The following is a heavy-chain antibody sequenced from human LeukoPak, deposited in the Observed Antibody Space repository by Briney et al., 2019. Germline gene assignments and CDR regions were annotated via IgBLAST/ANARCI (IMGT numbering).Heavy chain of an antibody. V-gene: IGHV3-11*04. Sequence: GGSLRLSCAASGFTFSDYYMSWIRQAPGKGLEWVSYISSSSSTIYYADSVKGRFTISRDNAKNSLYLQMNSLRAEDTAVYYCARAPLKGSDAFDIWGQGTMVTVSS. J-gene: IGHJ3*02. CDR3: ARAPLKGSDAFDI. CDR2: ISSSSSTI. CDR1: GFTFSDYY.